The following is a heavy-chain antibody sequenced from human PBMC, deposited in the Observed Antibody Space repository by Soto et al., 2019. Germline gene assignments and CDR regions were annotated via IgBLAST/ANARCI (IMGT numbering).Heavy chain of an antibody. CDR1: GYTFTSYY. CDR3: ARPTLYSGSPGGFDY. J-gene: IGHJ4*02. CDR2: INPSGGST. D-gene: IGHD1-26*01. Sequence: ASVKVSFKASGYTFTSYYMHWVRQAPGQGLEWMGIINPSGGSTSYAQKFQGRVTMTRDTSTSTVYMELSSLRSEDTAVYYCARPTLYSGSPGGFDYWGQGTLVTVSS. V-gene: IGHV1-46*01.